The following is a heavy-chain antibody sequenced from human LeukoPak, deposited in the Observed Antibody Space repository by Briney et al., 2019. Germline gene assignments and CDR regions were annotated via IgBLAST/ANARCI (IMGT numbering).Heavy chain of an antibody. Sequence: GGSLRLSCAASGFTFTTYWMSWVHQAPGKGPEWVAKISPDGSEKYYVDSVKGRFTISRDNAKNSLGLQMSSLRADDTAVYYCARGGSSRFDQWGQGTLVTVSS. CDR3: ARGGSSRFDQ. J-gene: IGHJ4*02. CDR2: ISPDGSEK. D-gene: IGHD6-13*01. CDR1: GFTFTTYW. V-gene: IGHV3-7*04.